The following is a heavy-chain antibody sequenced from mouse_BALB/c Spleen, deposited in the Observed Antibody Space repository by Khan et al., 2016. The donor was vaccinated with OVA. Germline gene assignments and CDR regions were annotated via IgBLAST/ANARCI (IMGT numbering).Heavy chain of an antibody. CDR2: ISSGGSYT. V-gene: IGHV5-6*01. D-gene: IGHD1-1*01. CDR1: GFTFSTYG. CDR3: ARLAYYYDSEGFAY. Sequence: EVELVESGGDLVKPEGSLKPSCAASGFTFSTYGMSWVRQTPDKRLEWVATISSGGSYTYYPDSVKGRFTISRDNAKNTLYLQMSSLKSEDTAMFYCARLAYYYDSEGFAYWGQGTLVTVSA. J-gene: IGHJ3*01.